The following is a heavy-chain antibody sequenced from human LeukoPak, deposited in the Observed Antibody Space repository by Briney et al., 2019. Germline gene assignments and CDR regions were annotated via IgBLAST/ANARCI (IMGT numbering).Heavy chain of an antibody. CDR2: ITRDSIYT. CDR1: GFTFNNYN. J-gene: IGHJ6*03. Sequence: GGSLRLSCAASGFTFNNYNMNWVRQTPGKGLEWVSSITRDSIYTFYADSVRGRFTISRDNAKNLLSLQMNSLRAEDTAVYYCAREGSGWYFVLPKDYYYYYMDVWGKGTTVTVSS. V-gene: IGHV3-21*01. CDR3: AREGSGWYFVLPKDYYYYYMDV. D-gene: IGHD6-19*01.